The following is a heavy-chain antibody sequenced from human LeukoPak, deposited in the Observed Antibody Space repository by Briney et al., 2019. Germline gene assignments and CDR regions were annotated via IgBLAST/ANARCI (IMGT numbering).Heavy chain of an antibody. D-gene: IGHD6-19*01. CDR3: ARHAGSSGWYPRYFDL. CDR1: GGSISSSSYY. J-gene: IGHJ2*01. CDR2: IYYSGST. Sequence: SETLSLTCTVSGGSISSSSYYWGWIRQPPGKGLEWIGSIYYSGSTYYNPSLKSRVTISVDTSKNQFSLKLSSVTAADTAVYYCARHAGSSGWYPRYFDLWGRGTLVTVSS. V-gene: IGHV4-39*01.